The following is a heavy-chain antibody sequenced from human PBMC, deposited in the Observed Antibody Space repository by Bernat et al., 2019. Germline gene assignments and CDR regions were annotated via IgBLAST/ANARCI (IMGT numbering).Heavy chain of an antibody. V-gene: IGHV1-69*01. J-gene: IGHJ6*02. D-gene: IGHD4-17*01. CDR1: GGTFSSYA. Sequence: QVQLVQSGAEVKKPGSSVKVSCKASGGTFSSYAISWVRQAPGQGLEWMGGIIPIFGTANYAQKFQGRVTITADESTSTAYMELSSLRSEDTAVYYCARILYGPNDYYYSGMDVWGQGTTVTVSS. CDR2: IIPIFGTA. CDR3: ARILYGPNDYYYSGMDV.